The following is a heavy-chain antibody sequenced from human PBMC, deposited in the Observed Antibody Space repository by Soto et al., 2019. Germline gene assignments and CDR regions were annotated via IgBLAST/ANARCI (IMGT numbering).Heavy chain of an antibody. CDR3: ARTPGRYISSSYRNYHYAMDV. Sequence: SGPTLVNPTQTLTLTCTFSGFSLSTSGMCVSWIRQPPGKALEWLALIDWDDDKYYSTSLKTRLTISKDTSKNQVVLTMTNMDPVDTATYYCARTPGRYISSSYRNYHYAMDVWGQGTTVSLSS. V-gene: IGHV2-70*01. CDR1: GFSLSTSGMC. CDR2: IDWDDDK. D-gene: IGHD6-6*01. J-gene: IGHJ6*02.